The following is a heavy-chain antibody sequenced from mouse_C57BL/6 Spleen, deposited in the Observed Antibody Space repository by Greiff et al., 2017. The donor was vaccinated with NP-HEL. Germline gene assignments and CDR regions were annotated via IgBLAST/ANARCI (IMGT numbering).Heavy chain of an antibody. CDR3: ARVSEEAWFAY. Sequence: QVQLKQPGAELVRPGSSVKLSCKASGYTFTSYWMDWVKQRPGQGLEWIGNIYPSDSETHYNQKFKDKATLTVDKSSSTAYMQLSSLTSEDAAVYYCARVSEEAWFAYWGQGTLVTVSA. J-gene: IGHJ3*01. CDR1: GYTFTSYW. V-gene: IGHV1-61*01. CDR2: IYPSDSET.